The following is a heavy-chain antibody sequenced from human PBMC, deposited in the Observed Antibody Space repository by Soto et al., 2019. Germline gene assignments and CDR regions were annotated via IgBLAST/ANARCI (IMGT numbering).Heavy chain of an antibody. D-gene: IGHD4-17*01. V-gene: IGHV4-39*01. J-gene: IGHJ4*02. CDR2: IYHSGST. Sequence: SETLSLTCTVSGGSVSSSGNYWGWIRQPPGKGLEWIGSIYHSGSTYYNPSLKSRVTTSVDTSKNQFSLKLSSVTAADTAVYYCARASTTVTTLDYWGPGTLVTVSS. CDR3: ARASTTVTTLDY. CDR1: GGSVSSSGNY.